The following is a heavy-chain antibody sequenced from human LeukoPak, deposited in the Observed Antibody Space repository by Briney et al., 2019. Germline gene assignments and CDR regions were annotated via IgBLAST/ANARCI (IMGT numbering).Heavy chain of an antibody. J-gene: IGHJ4*02. D-gene: IGHD5-18*01. V-gene: IGHV3-48*03. CDR2: ISSSGSTI. CDR1: GFTFSSYE. CDR3: ARSGYSYGLGAYYFDY. Sequence: GGSLRLSCAASGFTFSSYEMNWVRQAPGKGLEWVSYISSSGSTIYYADSVKGRFTISRDNAKNSLYLQMNSLRAEDTAVYYCARSGYSYGLGAYYFDYWGQGTLVTVSS.